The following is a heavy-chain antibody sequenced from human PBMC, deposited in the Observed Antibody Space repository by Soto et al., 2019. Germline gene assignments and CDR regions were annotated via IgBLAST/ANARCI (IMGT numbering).Heavy chain of an antibody. D-gene: IGHD3-10*01. Sequence: SETLSLTCTVSGGSISSSSHYWGWIRQPPGKGLEWIGNIFYSGTTYYNASLKSRVSISVDTSKNQFSLRLSSVTAADTAVYYCARQDFYGSGSYSPYFDYWGQGTLVTVSS. V-gene: IGHV4-39*01. CDR1: GGSISSSSHY. CDR3: ARQDFYGSGSYSPYFDY. CDR2: IFYSGTT. J-gene: IGHJ4*02.